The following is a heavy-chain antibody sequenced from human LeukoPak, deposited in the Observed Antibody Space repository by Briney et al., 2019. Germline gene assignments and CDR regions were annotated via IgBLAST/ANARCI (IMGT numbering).Heavy chain of an antibody. CDR3: ARSTVTTLPSWFDP. V-gene: IGHV1-46*01. J-gene: IGHJ5*02. CDR1: GYTFPSYF. D-gene: IGHD4-17*01. CDR2: INPSGGST. Sequence: GASVKVSCKASGYTFPSYFMHWVRQAPGQRLEWMGIINPSGGSTSYAQKFQGRVTMTRDTSTSTVYMELSSLRSEDTAVYYCARSTVTTLPSWFDPWGQGTLVTVSS.